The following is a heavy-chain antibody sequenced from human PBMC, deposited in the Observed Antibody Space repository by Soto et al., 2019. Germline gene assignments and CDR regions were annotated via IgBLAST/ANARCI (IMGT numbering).Heavy chain of an antibody. CDR3: AATTRY. Sequence: PSETLSLTCSVSGGSTSSYYWSWIRQPPGKGLEWIGYIYYSGSTDYSSSLKSRVTMSIDTSQNQVSLKLTSVTNADTAVYYCAATTRYWGQGTLVTVS. D-gene: IGHD1-26*01. CDR2: IYYSGST. V-gene: IGHV4-59*01. J-gene: IGHJ4*02. CDR1: GGSTSSYY.